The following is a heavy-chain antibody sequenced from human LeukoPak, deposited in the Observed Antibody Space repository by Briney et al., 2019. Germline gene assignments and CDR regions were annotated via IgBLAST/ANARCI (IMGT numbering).Heavy chain of an antibody. CDR2: ISGSGGST. Sequence: GGSLRLSCAASGFTFSAYAMSWVRQAPGKVLEWVSAISGSGGSTYYADSVKGRFTISRDNSKNTLDLQMNSLRAEDTAVYYCAKEELAAAGRDFEYWGQGTLVTVSS. V-gene: IGHV3-23*01. J-gene: IGHJ4*02. D-gene: IGHD6-13*01. CDR1: GFTFSAYA. CDR3: AKEELAAAGRDFEY.